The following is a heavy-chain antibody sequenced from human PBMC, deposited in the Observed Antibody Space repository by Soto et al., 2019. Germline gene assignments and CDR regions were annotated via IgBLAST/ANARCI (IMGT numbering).Heavy chain of an antibody. J-gene: IGHJ5*02. D-gene: IGHD4-17*01. CDR2: INQDGSEI. CDR3: ARAQDSGGFYNWFDP. V-gene: IGHV3-7*01. Sequence: EVQLVESGGGLVQPGGSVRLSCAASGFIFNYYWMSWVRQAPGKGLEWVASINQDGSEIYYVDSMKGRFTISRDNAKNSLYLQMNSLRAEDTALYHYARAQDSGGFYNWFDPWGQGTLVTVSS. CDR1: GFIFNYYW.